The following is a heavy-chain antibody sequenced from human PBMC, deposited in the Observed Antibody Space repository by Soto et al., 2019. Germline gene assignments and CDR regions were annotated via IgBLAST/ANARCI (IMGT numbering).Heavy chain of an antibody. J-gene: IGHJ4*02. V-gene: IGHV1-18*01. CDR3: AREWCSGGSCYHLDY. D-gene: IGHD2-15*01. CDR2: ISAYNGNT. CDR1: GYTFTSYG. Sequence: ASVKVSCKASGYTFTSYGISWVRQAPGQGLEWMGWISAYNGNTNYAQKLQGRVTMTTDTSTSTAYMELRSLRSDDTAVDYCAREWCSGGSCYHLDYWGQGTLVTVSS.